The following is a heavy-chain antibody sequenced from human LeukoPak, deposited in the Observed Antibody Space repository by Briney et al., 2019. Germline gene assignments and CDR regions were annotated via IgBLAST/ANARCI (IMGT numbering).Heavy chain of an antibody. J-gene: IGHJ3*02. D-gene: IGHD3-10*01. CDR3: ARNPYYYTSGSYYNSAFDI. CDR2: ITYSGTT. V-gene: IGHV4-39*02. Sequence: SETLSLTCTVSGDSISNSRYYWDWIRQPPGKGLERIGSITYSGTTYYNPSLRSRVTISVDTSKNHFSLKLSSVTAADTAVYYCARNPYYYTSGSYYNSAFDIWGQGTMVTVSS. CDR1: GDSISNSRYY.